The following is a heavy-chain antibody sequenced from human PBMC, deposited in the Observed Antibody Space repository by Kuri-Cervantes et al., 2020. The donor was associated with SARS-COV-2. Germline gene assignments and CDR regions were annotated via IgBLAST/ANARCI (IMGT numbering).Heavy chain of an antibody. D-gene: IGHD3-16*01. CDR2: ISAYNGNT. CDR3: ARRSRGARWFDP. Sequence: ASVKVSCKASGYTFTSYGISWVRQAPEQGLEWMGWISAYNGNTNYAQKLQGRVTMTTDTSTSTAYMELRSLRSDDTAVYYCARRSRGARWFDPWGQGTLVTVSS. V-gene: IGHV1-18*04. CDR1: GYTFTSYG. J-gene: IGHJ5*02.